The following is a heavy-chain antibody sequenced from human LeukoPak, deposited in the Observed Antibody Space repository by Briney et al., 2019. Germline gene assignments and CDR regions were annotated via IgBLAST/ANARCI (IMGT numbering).Heavy chain of an antibody. D-gene: IGHD3-9*01. J-gene: IGHJ5*02. Sequence: KSSETLSLTCTVSGGSISYYYWTWIRQSPGKGLEWIGQIYYTGSTYYNPSPKRRVTISVDTSRNQFSLNLTSVTAADTAVYYCARGGTYNDILSFDPWGQGTLVTVSS. CDR1: GGSISYYY. CDR2: IYYTGST. CDR3: ARGGTYNDILSFDP. V-gene: IGHV4-59*01.